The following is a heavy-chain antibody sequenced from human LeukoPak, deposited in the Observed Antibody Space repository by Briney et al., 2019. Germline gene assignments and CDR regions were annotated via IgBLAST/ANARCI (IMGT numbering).Heavy chain of an antibody. CDR1: GDSISSYY. CDR3: ARDVLLWFGESPAPNEPTWFDP. D-gene: IGHD3-10*01. CDR2: IYYSGNT. J-gene: IGHJ5*02. V-gene: IGHV4-59*01. Sequence: PSETLSLTCTVSGDSISSYYWSWIRQSPGKGLEWIGYIYYSGNTNYNPSLKSRVTISVDTSKNQFSLKLTSVTAADTAVYYCARDVLLWFGESPAPNEPTWFDPWGQGTLVTVSS.